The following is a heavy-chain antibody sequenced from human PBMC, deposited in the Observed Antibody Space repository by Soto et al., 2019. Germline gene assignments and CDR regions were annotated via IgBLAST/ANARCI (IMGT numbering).Heavy chain of an antibody. CDR3: ARPVLSGYGYYFDY. V-gene: IGHV4-59*08. D-gene: IGHD5-12*01. Sequence: SETLSLTCTVSGASIRSFFWTWIRQPPGKGLEWIGSIYYSGSTNYNPSRKSRVTISVDTSKNQFSLKLSSVTTADTAVYYCARPVLSGYGYYFDYWGQGTLVTV. CDR2: IYYSGST. CDR1: GASIRSFF. J-gene: IGHJ4*02.